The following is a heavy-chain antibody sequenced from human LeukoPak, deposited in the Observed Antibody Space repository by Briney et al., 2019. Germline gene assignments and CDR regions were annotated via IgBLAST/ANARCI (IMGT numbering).Heavy chain of an antibody. CDR3: ARDLGSGSYDIYMDV. CDR1: GFTFDDYG. Sequence: GGSLRLSCAASGFTFDDYGMSWVRRAPGKGLEWVSGINWNGGSTGYADSVKGRFTISRDNAKNSLYLQMNSLRAEDTALYYCARDLGSGSYDIYMDVWGKGTTVTVSS. V-gene: IGHV3-20*04. D-gene: IGHD3-10*01. CDR2: INWNGGST. J-gene: IGHJ6*03.